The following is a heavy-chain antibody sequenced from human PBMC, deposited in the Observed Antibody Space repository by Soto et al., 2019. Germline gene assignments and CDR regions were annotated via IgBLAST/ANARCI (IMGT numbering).Heavy chain of an antibody. D-gene: IGHD2-2*01. Sequence: SETLSLTWTVSGGSISSHYWSWIRQPPGKGLEWIGYIYYSGSTYYNPSLKSRVTISVDTSKNQFSLKLSSVTAADTAVYYCARDQKTLVVPAARHYYYYGMDVWGQGTTVTVSS. CDR3: ARDQKTLVVPAARHYYYYGMDV. CDR1: GGSISSHY. CDR2: IYYSGST. V-gene: IGHV4-59*11. J-gene: IGHJ6*02.